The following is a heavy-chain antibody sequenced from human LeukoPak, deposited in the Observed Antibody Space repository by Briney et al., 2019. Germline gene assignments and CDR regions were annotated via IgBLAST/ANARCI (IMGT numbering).Heavy chain of an antibody. CDR3: ARVRSITIFGVVIDWSWFDP. V-gene: IGHV4-30-4*08. CDR2: IYYSGST. Sequence: PSQTLSLTCTVSGGSISSGDYYWSWIRQPPGKGLEWIGYIYYSGSTYYNPSPKSRVTISVDTSKNQFSLKLSSVTAADTAVYYCARVRSITIFGVVIDWSWFDPWGQGTLVTVSS. J-gene: IGHJ5*02. CDR1: GGSISSGDYY. D-gene: IGHD3-3*01.